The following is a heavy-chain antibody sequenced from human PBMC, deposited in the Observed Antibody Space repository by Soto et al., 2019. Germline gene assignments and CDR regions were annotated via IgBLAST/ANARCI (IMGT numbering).Heavy chain of an antibody. V-gene: IGHV3-23*01. J-gene: IGHJ2*01. D-gene: IGHD2-21*02. Sequence: EVQLLESGGNLVQPGGSLRLSCAASGINFNNYAMSWVRQAPGKGLEWVSAISGGGLSTYYADSVKGRSTISRDNSRNTLFLQMNALRVEDTAIYYCAITPNCGRDCSADSYWYFDIWGRGTLVTVSS. CDR3: AITPNCGRDCSADSYWYFDI. CDR2: ISGGGLST. CDR1: GINFNNYA.